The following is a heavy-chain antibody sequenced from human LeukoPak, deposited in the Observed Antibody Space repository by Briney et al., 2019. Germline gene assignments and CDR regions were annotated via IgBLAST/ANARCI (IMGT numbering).Heavy chain of an antibody. CDR3: ARDSGRIVVVTAITGYFDY. V-gene: IGHV3-33*01. Sequence: GVSLRLSCAASGFTFSSYGMHWVRQAPGKGLEWVAVIMYDGSNKYYADSVKGRFTISRDNSKNTLYLQMNSLRAEDTAVYYCARDSGRIVVVTAITGYFDYWGQGTLVTASS. D-gene: IGHD2-21*02. CDR2: IMYDGSNK. CDR1: GFTFSSYG. J-gene: IGHJ4*02.